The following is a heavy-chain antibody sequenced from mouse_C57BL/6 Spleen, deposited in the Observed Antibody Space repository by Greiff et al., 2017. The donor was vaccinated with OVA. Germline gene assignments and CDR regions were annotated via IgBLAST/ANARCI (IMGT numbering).Heavy chain of an antibody. Sequence: VQLQQSGAELVRPGASVTLSCKASGYTFTDYEMHWVKQTPVHGLEWIGAIDPETGGTAYNQKFKGKAILTADKSSSTAYMELRSLTSEDSAVYYCTRGVLRYFDYWGKGTTLTVSS. D-gene: IGHD1-1*01. J-gene: IGHJ2*01. CDR3: TRGVLRYFDY. CDR1: GYTFTDYE. CDR2: IDPETGGT. V-gene: IGHV1-15*01.